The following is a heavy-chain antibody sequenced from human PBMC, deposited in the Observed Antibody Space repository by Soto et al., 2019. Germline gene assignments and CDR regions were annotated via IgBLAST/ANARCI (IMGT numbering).Heavy chain of an antibody. CDR2: ISAYNGNT. D-gene: IGHD6-13*01. Sequence: ASVKVSCKASGYTFTSYGISWLRQAPGQGLEWMGWISAYNGNTNYAQKLQGRVTMTTDTSTSTAYMELRSLRSDDTAVYYCARDENIAAAGSWFDPWGQGTLVTVSS. CDR1: GYTFTSYG. CDR3: ARDENIAAAGSWFDP. V-gene: IGHV1-18*04. J-gene: IGHJ5*02.